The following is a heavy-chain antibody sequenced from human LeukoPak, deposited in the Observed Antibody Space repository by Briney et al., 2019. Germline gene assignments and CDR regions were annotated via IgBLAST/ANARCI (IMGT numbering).Heavy chain of an antibody. CDR2: IWYDGSDK. V-gene: IGHV3-33*01. CDR1: GFTFSSYG. J-gene: IGHJ5*02. CDR3: ARVLGDSGWYLGWFDP. Sequence: GGSLRLSCAASGFTFSSYGMHWVRQAPGKGLEWVAVIWYDGSDKYYADSVKGRFSISRDNSKNTLYLQMNSLRVEDTAVYYCARVLGDSGWYLGWFDPWGQGTLVTVSS. D-gene: IGHD6-19*01.